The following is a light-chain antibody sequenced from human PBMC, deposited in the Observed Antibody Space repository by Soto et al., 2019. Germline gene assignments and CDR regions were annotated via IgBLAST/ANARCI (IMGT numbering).Light chain of an antibody. CDR3: QQYGRYRT. CDR2: TAS. J-gene: IGKJ1*01. V-gene: IGKV1-5*03. CDR1: QSTSTW. Sequence: DIQMTQSPSTLSASVGDRVTITCRASQSTSTWLAWYHHKPGKAPNLLIYTASSLESGVPSRFSGSGSGTEFTLTISSLQPDDVATYYCQQYGRYRTFGQGTKVEIK.